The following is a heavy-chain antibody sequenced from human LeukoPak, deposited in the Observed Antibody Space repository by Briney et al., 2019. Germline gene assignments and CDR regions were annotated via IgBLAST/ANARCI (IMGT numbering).Heavy chain of an antibody. V-gene: IGHV3-30-3*01. CDR1: GFTFSSYA. D-gene: IGHD2-2*01. CDR2: ISYDGSNK. Sequence: GGSLRLYCAASGFTFSSYAMHWVRQAPGKGLEWVAVISYDGSNKYYADSVKGRFTISRDNSKNTLYLQMNSLRAEDTAVYYCARETPSLDAFDIWGQGTMVTVSS. J-gene: IGHJ3*02. CDR3: ARETPSLDAFDI.